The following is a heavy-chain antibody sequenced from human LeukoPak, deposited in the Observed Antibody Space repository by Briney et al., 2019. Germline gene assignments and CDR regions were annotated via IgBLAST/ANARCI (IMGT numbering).Heavy chain of an antibody. CDR2: MNPNSGNT. D-gene: IGHD3-10*01. J-gene: IGHJ4*02. Sequence: ASVEVSCKASGYTFTSYDINWVRQATGQGLEWMGWMNPNSGNTGYAQKFQGRVTMTRNTSISTAYMELSSLRSEDTAVYYCARYYYGSGSYDYWGQGTLVTVSS. CDR3: ARYYYGSGSYDY. V-gene: IGHV1-8*01. CDR1: GYTFTSYD.